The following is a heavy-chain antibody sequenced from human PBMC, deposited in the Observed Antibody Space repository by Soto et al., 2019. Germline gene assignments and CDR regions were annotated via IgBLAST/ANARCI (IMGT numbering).Heavy chain of an antibody. CDR2: IDPSDSYT. CDR3: ARHPASTLSILWSGYVEVNAFDI. D-gene: IGHD3-3*01. CDR1: GYSFTSYW. Sequence: EVQLVQSGAEVKKPGESLRISCKGSGYSFTSYWISWVRQMPGKGLEWMGRIDPSDSYTNYSPSFQGHVTISADKSIRTAYLQWSSLQASNTAMYYCARHPASTLSILWSGYVEVNAFDIWGQGTMVTVSS. V-gene: IGHV5-10-1*03. J-gene: IGHJ3*02.